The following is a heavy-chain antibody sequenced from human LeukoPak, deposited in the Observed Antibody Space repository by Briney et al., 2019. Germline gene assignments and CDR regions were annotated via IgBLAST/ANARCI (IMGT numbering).Heavy chain of an antibody. CDR2: INHSGST. D-gene: IGHD2-21*01. V-gene: IGHV4-34*01. CDR3: ARATEGGCGGDCLPFDY. Sequence: SETLSLTCAVYGGSFSGYYWSWIRQPPGKGLEWIGEINHSGSTNYNPSLKSRVTISVNTSKNQFSLKLSSVTAADTAVYYCARATEGGCGGDCLPFDYWGQGTLVTVSS. CDR1: GGSFSGYY. J-gene: IGHJ4*02.